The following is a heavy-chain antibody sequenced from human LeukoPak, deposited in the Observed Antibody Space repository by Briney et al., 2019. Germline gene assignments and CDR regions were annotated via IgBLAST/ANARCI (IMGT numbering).Heavy chain of an antibody. CDR2: ISSSSSYI. Sequence: GGSLRLSCAASGFTFSSYSMNWVRQAPGKGLEWVSSISSSSSYIHYADSVKGRFTISRDNAKNSLYLQMNSLRAEDTAVYYCASYGSGSYAFTLWGQGTLVTVSS. J-gene: IGHJ4*02. CDR1: GFTFSSYS. D-gene: IGHD3-10*01. V-gene: IGHV3-21*01. CDR3: ASYGSGSYAFTL.